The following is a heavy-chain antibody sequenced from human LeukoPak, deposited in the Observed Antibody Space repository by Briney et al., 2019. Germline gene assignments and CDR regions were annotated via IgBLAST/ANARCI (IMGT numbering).Heavy chain of an antibody. CDR3: ARTIHYYDSSGYYYYYYYYMDV. D-gene: IGHD3-22*01. V-gene: IGHV4-39*07. CDR1: GGSISSSSYY. J-gene: IGHJ6*03. Sequence: SETLSLTCTVSGGSISSSSYYWGWIRQPPGKGLEWIGSIYYSGSTNYNPSLKSRVTISVDTSKNQFSLKLSSVTAADTAVYYCARTIHYYDSSGYYYYYYYYMDVWGKGTTVTISS. CDR2: IYYSGST.